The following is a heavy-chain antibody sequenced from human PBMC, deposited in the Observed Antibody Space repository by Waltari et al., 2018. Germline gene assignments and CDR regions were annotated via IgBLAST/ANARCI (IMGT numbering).Heavy chain of an antibody. CDR3: AREDSSAAVDY. V-gene: IGHV1-46*01. CDR2: INPSGGST. Sequence: QVQLVQSGAEVKKPGASVKVSCKASGYTFTSYYMHWVRQAPGQGLEWMGVINPSGGSTSYAQKFQGRVTMTRDTSTSTVYMELSSLRSEDTAVYYCAREDSSAAVDYWGQGTLVTVSS. J-gene: IGHJ4*02. CDR1: GYTFTSYY. D-gene: IGHD6-13*01.